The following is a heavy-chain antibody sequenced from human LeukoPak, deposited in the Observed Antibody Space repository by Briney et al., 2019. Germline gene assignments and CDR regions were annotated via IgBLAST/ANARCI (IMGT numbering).Heavy chain of an antibody. Sequence: GESLKISCKASGYSFTNYWIGWVRQMPGKGLEWMGIIYPGDSDTRYSPSFQGQVTISADKSISTAYLQWSSLKASDTAMYYCASLPVPAGGHPSSGWYYFDYWGQGTLVTVSS. D-gene: IGHD6-19*01. V-gene: IGHV5-51*01. J-gene: IGHJ4*02. CDR2: IYPGDSDT. CDR3: ASLPVPAGGHPSSGWYYFDY. CDR1: GYSFTNYW.